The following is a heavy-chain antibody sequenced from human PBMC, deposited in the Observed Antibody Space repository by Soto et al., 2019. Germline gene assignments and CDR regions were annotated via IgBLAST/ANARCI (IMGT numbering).Heavy chain of an antibody. J-gene: IGHJ4*02. V-gene: IGHV3-23*01. CDR3: AKDLFWPDY. D-gene: IGHD2-21*01. CDR1: GFTFSSYA. Sequence: GGSLSLSCAASGFTFSSYAMSWVRQAPGKGLEWVSAISASGGSTYYADSVKGRFTISRDNSRNTLYLQMNSLRAEDTAVYYCAKDLFWPDYWGQGTLVTVSS. CDR2: ISASGGST.